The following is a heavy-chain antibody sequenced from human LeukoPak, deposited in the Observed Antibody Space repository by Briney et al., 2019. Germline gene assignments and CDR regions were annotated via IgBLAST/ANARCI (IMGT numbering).Heavy chain of an antibody. Sequence: GSLRLSCAASGFTFSDYYMSWIRQPPGKGLEWIGEINHSGSTNYNPSLKSRVTISVDTSKNQFSLKLSSVTAADTAVYYCARRRRYCSSTSCPFDYWGQGTLVTVSS. CDR1: GFTFSDYY. CDR3: ARRRRYCSSTSCPFDY. D-gene: IGHD2-2*01. J-gene: IGHJ4*02. V-gene: IGHV4-34*01. CDR2: INHSGST.